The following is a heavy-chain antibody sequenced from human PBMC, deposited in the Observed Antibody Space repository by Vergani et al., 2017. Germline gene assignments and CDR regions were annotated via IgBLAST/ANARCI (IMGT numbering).Heavy chain of an antibody. CDR2: ISSSSSYI. J-gene: IGHJ6*02. V-gene: IGHV3-21*01. D-gene: IGHD2-21*02. Sequence: EVQLLESGGGLVQPGGSLRLSCAASGFTFSSYSMNWVRQAPGKGLEWVSSISSSSSYIYYADSVKGRFTISRDNAKNSLYLQMNSLRAEDTAVYYCARGPVTAGYYYYYGMDVWGQGTTVTVSS. CDR3: ARGPVTAGYYYYYGMDV. CDR1: GFTFSSYS.